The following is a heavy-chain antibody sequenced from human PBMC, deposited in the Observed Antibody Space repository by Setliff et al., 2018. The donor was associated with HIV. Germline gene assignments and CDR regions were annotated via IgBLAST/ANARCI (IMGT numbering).Heavy chain of an antibody. D-gene: IGHD1-7*01. CDR2: IIHSGST. CDR3: AGEVTGTSKHAFDT. J-gene: IGHJ3*02. V-gene: IGHV4-34*12. Sequence: PSETLSLTCAVYGGSFSGYYWSWIRQPPGKELEWIGEIIHSGSTNYNPSLKSRVTISVDTSKNQFSLKLNSVTAADTVMYFCAGEVTGTSKHAFDTWGQGTLVTVS. CDR1: GGSFSGYY.